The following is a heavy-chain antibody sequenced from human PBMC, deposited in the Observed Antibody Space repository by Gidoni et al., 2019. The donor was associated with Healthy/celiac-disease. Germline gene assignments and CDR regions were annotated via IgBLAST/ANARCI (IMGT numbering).Heavy chain of an antibody. CDR2: IYYSGST. Sequence: QVQLQESGPGLVKPSETLSLTCTGAGGSISGYYRSWIRQPPGKGLEWIGYIYYSGSTDYNPSLKSRVTISVDTSKNQFSLKLSSVTAADTAVYYCARKDTAMVTNAFDIWGQGTMVTVSS. CDR3: ARKDTAMVTNAFDI. V-gene: IGHV4-59*01. D-gene: IGHD5-18*01. J-gene: IGHJ3*02. CDR1: GGSISGYY.